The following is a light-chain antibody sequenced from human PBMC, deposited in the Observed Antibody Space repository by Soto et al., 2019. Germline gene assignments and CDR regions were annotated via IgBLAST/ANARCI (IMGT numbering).Light chain of an antibody. CDR3: QQYNSYSLT. J-gene: IGKJ4*01. V-gene: IGKV1-5*01. CDR1: QSISSW. CDR2: DAS. Sequence: DIQMTQSPSTLSASVGDRVTITCRASQSISSWLAWYQQKPGKATKLLIYDASSLESGVPSRFSGSGSGTEFTLTISSLQPDDFATYYCQQYNSYSLTFGGGTKVDIK.